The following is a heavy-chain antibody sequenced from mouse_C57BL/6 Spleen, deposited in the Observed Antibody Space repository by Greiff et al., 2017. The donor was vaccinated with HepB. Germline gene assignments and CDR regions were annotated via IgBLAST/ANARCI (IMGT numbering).Heavy chain of an antibody. CDR2: ISDGGSYT. CDR1: GFTFSSYA. J-gene: IGHJ3*01. Sequence: EVKVVESGGGLVKPGGSLKLSCAASGFTFSSYAMSWVRQTPEKRLEWVATISDGGSYTYYPDNVKGRFTISRDNAKNNLYLQMSHLKSEDTAMYYCARDEGDYDGAWFAYWGQGTLVTVSA. D-gene: IGHD2-4*01. V-gene: IGHV5-4*01. CDR3: ARDEGDYDGAWFAY.